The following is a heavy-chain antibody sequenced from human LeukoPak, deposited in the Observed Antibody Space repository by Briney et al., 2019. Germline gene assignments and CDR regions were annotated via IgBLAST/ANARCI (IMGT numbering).Heavy chain of an antibody. V-gene: IGHV4-39*01. CDR3: ARRSKSGYYFDS. CDR2: IYYSGIT. J-gene: IGHJ4*02. D-gene: IGHD2-2*01. Sequence: SETLSLTCTVSGGSISSSSYYWGWIRQPPGKGLEWIGSIYYSGITYYNPSLKSRVTISVDTSKNQFSLKLSSVTAADTAVYYCARRSKSGYYFDSWGQGTLVTVSS. CDR1: GGSISSSSYY.